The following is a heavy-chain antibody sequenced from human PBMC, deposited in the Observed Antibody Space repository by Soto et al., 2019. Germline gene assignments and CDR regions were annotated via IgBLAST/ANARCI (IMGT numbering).Heavy chain of an antibody. D-gene: IGHD1-26*01. CDR1: GFTFSSYA. J-gene: IGHJ4*02. CDR3: VRGGGVGTTWGYY. CDR2: IGDSGTTT. Sequence: GGSLRLSCAASGFTFSSYAMKWVRQAPGKGLEWVSLIGDSGTTTYYADSVKGRFTISRDSAKNSLFLQMNSLRDEDTAVYYCVRGGGVGTTWGYYWGQGAQVTVSS. V-gene: IGHV3-48*02.